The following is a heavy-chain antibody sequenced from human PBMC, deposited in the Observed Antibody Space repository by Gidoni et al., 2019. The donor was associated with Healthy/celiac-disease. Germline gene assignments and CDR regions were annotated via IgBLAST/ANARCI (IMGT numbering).Heavy chain of an antibody. Sequence: EVQLVESGGGLVQPGRSLRLSCAASGFTFDDYAMHWVRQAPGKGLEWVSGISWNSGSIGYADSVKGRFTISRDNAKNSLYLQMNSLRAEDTALYYCARRGGSTQGAWFDPWGQGTLVTVSS. V-gene: IGHV3-9*01. D-gene: IGHD2-15*01. CDR1: GFTFDDYA. J-gene: IGHJ5*02. CDR2: ISWNSGSI. CDR3: ARRGGSTQGAWFDP.